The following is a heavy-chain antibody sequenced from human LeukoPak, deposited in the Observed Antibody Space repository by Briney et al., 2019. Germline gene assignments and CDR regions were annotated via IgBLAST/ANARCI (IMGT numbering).Heavy chain of an antibody. Sequence: SETLSLTCTVSGGSISSYYWSWIRQPPGKGLEWIGYIYYSGSTNYNPSLKSRVTISGDTSKNQFSLRLRSVTAADTAVYYCARMISSGWRRGDAFDIWGQGTMVTVSS. CDR3: ARMISSGWRRGDAFDI. D-gene: IGHD6-19*01. V-gene: IGHV4-59*01. J-gene: IGHJ3*02. CDR2: IYYSGST. CDR1: GGSISSYY.